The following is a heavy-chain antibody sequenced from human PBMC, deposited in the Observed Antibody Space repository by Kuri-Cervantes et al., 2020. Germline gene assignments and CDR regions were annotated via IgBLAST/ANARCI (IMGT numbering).Heavy chain of an antibody. D-gene: IGHD6-13*01. CDR1: GFTFSSYD. V-gene: IGHV3-9*01. Sequence: SLKISCAASGFTFSSYDMHWVRQAPGKGLEWVSGISWNSDGVGYADSVKGRFTISRDNAKNSLYLQMSSLRAEDTALYYCTKSSGSSWYDLPGSYWGQGTLVTVSS. J-gene: IGHJ4*02. CDR2: ISWNSDGV. CDR3: TKSSGSSWYDLPGSY.